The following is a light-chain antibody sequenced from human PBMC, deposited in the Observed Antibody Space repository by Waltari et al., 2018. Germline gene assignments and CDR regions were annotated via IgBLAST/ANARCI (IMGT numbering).Light chain of an antibody. CDR3: QQYHKWPPGA. V-gene: IGKV3-15*01. J-gene: IGKJ1*01. CDR2: GAS. Sequence: EVVLTQSPDTLSVSPGERATLSCRPSQSASTNWAWYQQKHGQAPRLLIHGASNSATGIPARFSGSGSGTEFTLTISSMQSEDFAVYYCQQYHKWPPGAFGQGTKVDI. CDR1: QSASTN.